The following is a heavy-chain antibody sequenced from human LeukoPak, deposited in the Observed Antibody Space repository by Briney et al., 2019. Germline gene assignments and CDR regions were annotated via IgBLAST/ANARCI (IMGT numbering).Heavy chain of an antibody. J-gene: IGHJ4*02. D-gene: IGHD3-10*01. CDR2: IKQDGTEK. CDR1: GFTFSSYW. Sequence: GGSLRLSCAASGFTFSSYWMSWVRQAPGKGLEWVANIKQDGTEKYYVDSLKGRFTISRDNAKNSLYLQMNSLRVEDTAVYYCAKVAKYYYGSETYYFFEHWGQGTPVTAS. V-gene: IGHV3-7*01. CDR3: AKVAKYYYGSETYYFFEH.